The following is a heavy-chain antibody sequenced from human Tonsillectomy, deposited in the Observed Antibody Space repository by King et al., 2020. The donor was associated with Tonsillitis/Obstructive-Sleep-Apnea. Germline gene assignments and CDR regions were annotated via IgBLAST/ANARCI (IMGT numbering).Heavy chain of an antibody. CDR3: AAVPYHYDFWSGRLGDGDYYYYMDV. D-gene: IGHD3-3*01. Sequence: QLVQSGPEVKKPGTSVKVSCKASGFTFTSSAVQWVRQARGQRLEWIGWIVVGSGNTNYAQKFQERVTITRDMSTSTAYMELSSLRSEDTAVYYCAAVPYHYDFWSGRLGDGDYYYYMDVWGKGTTVTVSS. CDR1: GFTFTSSA. J-gene: IGHJ6*03. V-gene: IGHV1-58*01. CDR2: IVVGSGNT.